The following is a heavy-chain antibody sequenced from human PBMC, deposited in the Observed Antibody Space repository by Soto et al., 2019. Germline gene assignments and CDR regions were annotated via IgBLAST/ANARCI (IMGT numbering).Heavy chain of an antibody. CDR3: AKDQGSSWYEIDY. D-gene: IGHD6-13*01. Sequence: PGVSLRLSCAASGFTFSSYAMSWVRQAPGKGLEWVSAISGSGGSTYYADSVKGRFTISRDNSKNTLYLQMNSLRPEDTAVYYCAKDQGSSWYEIDYWGQGTLVTVSS. V-gene: IGHV3-23*01. CDR1: GFTFSSYA. CDR2: ISGSGGST. J-gene: IGHJ4*02.